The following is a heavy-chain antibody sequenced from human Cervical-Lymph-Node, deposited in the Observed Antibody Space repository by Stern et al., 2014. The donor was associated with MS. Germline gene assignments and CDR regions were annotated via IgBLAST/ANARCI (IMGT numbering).Heavy chain of an antibody. D-gene: IGHD4-17*01. CDR3: AAKTTSYWYFDL. CDR2: VHYSGST. Sequence: QLQLQESGPGLVKPSETLSLSCTVSGDSISHYYWSWIRQPPGKGLEWIGFVHYSGSTNYSPSLKKRVTFSVDTSKKQFSLTLNSVTAADTAVYYCAAKTTSYWYFDLWGRGTLVTVSS. V-gene: IGHV4-59*01. J-gene: IGHJ2*01. CDR1: GDSISHYY.